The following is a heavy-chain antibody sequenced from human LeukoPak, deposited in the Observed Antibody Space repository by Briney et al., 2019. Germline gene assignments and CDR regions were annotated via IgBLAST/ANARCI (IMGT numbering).Heavy chain of an antibody. J-gene: IGHJ3*02. Sequence: SETLSLTCTVSGGSITTHYWSWIRQPAGREVEWIGRVYNTGSTKYNPSLESRVTMSVDTSSNRFSLNLRSVTAADTAVYYCARDLLGDYGTFDIWGQGTIVTVSS. CDR2: VYNTGST. CDR1: GGSITTHY. D-gene: IGHD4-17*01. V-gene: IGHV4-4*07. CDR3: ARDLLGDYGTFDI.